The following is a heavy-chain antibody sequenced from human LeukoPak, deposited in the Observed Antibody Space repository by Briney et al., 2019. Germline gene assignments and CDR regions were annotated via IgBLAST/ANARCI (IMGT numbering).Heavy chain of an antibody. Sequence: PGGSLRLSCAASGFTFDDYAMHWVRQAPGKGLEWVSGISWNSGSIGYADSVKGRLTISRDNAKNSLYLQTNSLRAEDMALYYCAKGSDILTGDAFDIWGQGTMVTVSS. J-gene: IGHJ3*02. CDR1: GFTFDDYA. V-gene: IGHV3-9*03. D-gene: IGHD3-9*01. CDR2: ISWNSGSI. CDR3: AKGSDILTGDAFDI.